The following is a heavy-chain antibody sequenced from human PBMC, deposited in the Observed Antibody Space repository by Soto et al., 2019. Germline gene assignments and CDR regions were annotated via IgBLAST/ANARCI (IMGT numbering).Heavy chain of an antibody. CDR1: GGSISSYY. CDR2: SYFSGGT. J-gene: IGHJ4*02. D-gene: IGHD6-13*01. V-gene: IGHV4-59*12. Sequence: SDTLSLTCTVSGGSISSYYWSWIRQPPGKGLEWIGYSYFSGGTNYNPSLKSRVTISVDTSKNQFSLKLSSVTAADTAVYYCARESRSWYGSIWDYWGQGTLVTVS. CDR3: ARESRSWYGSIWDY.